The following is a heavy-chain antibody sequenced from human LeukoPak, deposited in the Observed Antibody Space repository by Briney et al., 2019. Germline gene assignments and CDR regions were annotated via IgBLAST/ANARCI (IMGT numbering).Heavy chain of an antibody. CDR2: ISYDGSNK. CDR3: ARRYYDSSGYLYFDY. D-gene: IGHD3-22*01. J-gene: IGHJ4*02. V-gene: IGHV3-30-3*01. CDR1: EFAFSSYA. Sequence: GGSLRLPCAASEFAFSSYAMHWVRQAPGKGLEWVAVISYDGSNKYYADSVKGRFTISRDNSKNTLYLQMNSLRTEDTAVYYCARRYYDSSGYLYFDYWGQGTLVTVSS.